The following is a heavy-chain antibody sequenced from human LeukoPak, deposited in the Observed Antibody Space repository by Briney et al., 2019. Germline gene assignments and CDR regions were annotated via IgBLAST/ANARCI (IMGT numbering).Heavy chain of an antibody. D-gene: IGHD6-13*01. Sequence: GGSLRLSCAASGFIFSSYDMHWVRQATGKGLEWVSGIGSADDTDYPGSVRGRYTISRENAKNTLYLQMNSLRVGDTAVYYCVRACWYGRNYYFDYWGQGTLVTVSS. J-gene: IGHJ4*02. CDR1: GFIFSSYD. CDR3: VRACWYGRNYYFDY. V-gene: IGHV3-13*01. CDR2: IGSADDT.